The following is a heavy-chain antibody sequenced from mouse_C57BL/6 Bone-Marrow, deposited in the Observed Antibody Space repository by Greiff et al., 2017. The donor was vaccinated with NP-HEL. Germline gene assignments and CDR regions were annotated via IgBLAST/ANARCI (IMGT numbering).Heavy chain of an antibody. Sequence: VQLQQSGPGLAKPSQTLSLTCSVTGYSITSDYWNWIRKFPGNKLEYMGYISYSGSTYYNPSLKSRISITRDTSKNQYYLQLNSVTTEDTAIYYCARSPLWLRRNYYAMDYWGQGTSVTVSS. D-gene: IGHD2-2*01. CDR3: ARSPLWLRRNYYAMDY. CDR2: ISYSGST. CDR1: GYSITSDY. J-gene: IGHJ4*01. V-gene: IGHV3-8*01.